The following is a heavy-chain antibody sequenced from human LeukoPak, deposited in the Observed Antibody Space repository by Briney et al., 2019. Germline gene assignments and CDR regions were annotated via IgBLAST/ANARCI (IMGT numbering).Heavy chain of an antibody. CDR1: GGTFSSFI. V-gene: IGHV1-8*03. CDR2: MNPNSGNT. J-gene: IGHJ5*02. D-gene: IGHD1-26*01. Sequence: ASVKVSCKTSGGTFSSFIINWVRQAPGQGLEWMGWMNPNSGNTGYAQKFQGRVTITRNTSISTAYMELSSLRSEDTAVYYCARGIVGATGGWFDPWGQGTLVTVSS. CDR3: ARGIVGATGGWFDP.